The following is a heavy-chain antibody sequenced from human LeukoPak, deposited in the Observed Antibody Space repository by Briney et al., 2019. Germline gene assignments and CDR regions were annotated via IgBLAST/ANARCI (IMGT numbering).Heavy chain of an antibody. D-gene: IGHD6-19*01. Sequence: SETLSLTCTVSGYSISTGYYWDWIRQPPGKGLEWIGTFYHGGSTYYNPSLKSRVTISVDTSKNQFSLKLSSVTAADTAVYYCARHVYSSGSGWFDPWGQGTLVTVSS. CDR3: ARHVYSSGSGWFDP. CDR2: FYHGGST. CDR1: GYSISTGYY. J-gene: IGHJ5*02. V-gene: IGHV4-38-2*02.